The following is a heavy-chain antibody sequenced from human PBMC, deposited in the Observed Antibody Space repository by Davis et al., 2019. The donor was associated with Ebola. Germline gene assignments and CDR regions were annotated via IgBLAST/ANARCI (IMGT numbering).Heavy chain of an antibody. CDR2: IYTGGST. V-gene: IGHV4-4*07. J-gene: IGHJ6*02. Sequence: PSETLSLTCTISGGSISHYYWSWIRQPAGKGLEWIGRIYTGGSTNYKPSLKSRVTMSVDTSKNQFSLKLSSVTAADTAVYYCAGERDFHSGMDVWDQGATVTVSS. CDR3: AGERDFHSGMDV. CDR1: GGSISHYY. D-gene: IGHD2-21*02.